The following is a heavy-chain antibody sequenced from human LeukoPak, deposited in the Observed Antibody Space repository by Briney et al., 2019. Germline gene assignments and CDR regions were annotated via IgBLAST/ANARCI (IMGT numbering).Heavy chain of an antibody. D-gene: IGHD6-19*01. CDR3: ARGIIAVADTFDY. J-gene: IGHJ4*02. V-gene: IGHV4-38-2*01. CDR1: GYSIISCYY. CDR2: IYHSGST. Sequence: SETLSLTCAVSGYSIISCYYWGLIRQPPGKGPDLIGSIYHSGSTYYNPSLKSRVTISVDTSKNQFSLKLSSVTAADTAVYYCARGIIAVADTFDYWGQGTLVTVSS.